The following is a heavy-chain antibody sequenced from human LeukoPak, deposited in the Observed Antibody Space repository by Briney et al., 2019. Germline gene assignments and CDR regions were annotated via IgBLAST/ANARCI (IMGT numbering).Heavy chain of an antibody. CDR2: IYTSGST. CDR1: GGSFSGYY. CDR3: ARVRDYVWGSSRYTLYYFDY. D-gene: IGHD3-16*02. Sequence: SETLSLTCAVYGGSFSGYYWSWIRQPAGKGLEWIGRIYTSGSTNYNPSLKSRVTMSVDTSKNQFSLKLSSVTAADTAVYYCARVRDYVWGSSRYTLYYFDYWGQGTQVTVSS. J-gene: IGHJ4*02. V-gene: IGHV4-59*10.